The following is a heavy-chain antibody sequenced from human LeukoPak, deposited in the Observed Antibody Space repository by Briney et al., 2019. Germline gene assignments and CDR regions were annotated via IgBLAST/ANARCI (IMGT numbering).Heavy chain of an antibody. Sequence: GGSLRLSCAASGFSFRSYAMHSVRLAPGKGLEWMAFISYDGSNNYYADSVKGRFTISRDNSKNTLYLQMTSLRADDTAIYYCARDENGSYLHYWGQGTLVTVSS. CDR1: GFSFRSYA. CDR3: ARDENGSYLHY. CDR2: ISYDGSNN. V-gene: IGHV3-30-3*01. J-gene: IGHJ4*02. D-gene: IGHD1-26*01.